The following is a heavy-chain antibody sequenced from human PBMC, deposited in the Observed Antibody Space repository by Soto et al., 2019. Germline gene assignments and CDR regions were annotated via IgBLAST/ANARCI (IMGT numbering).Heavy chain of an antibody. Sequence: DVQLVQSGGGLIQPGGSLRLSYAASGITATNGHMNWVRQAPGKGLEWVSVIYSDDNTNYADAVKGRFTISRDTSKNTVYLQMNSLRAEDTAVYYCARDWNGDKYFDFWDQGSLVTVSS. D-gene: IGHD4-17*01. CDR3: ARDWNGDKYFDF. CDR1: GITATNGH. V-gene: IGHV3-53*01. CDR2: IYSDDNT. J-gene: IGHJ4*02.